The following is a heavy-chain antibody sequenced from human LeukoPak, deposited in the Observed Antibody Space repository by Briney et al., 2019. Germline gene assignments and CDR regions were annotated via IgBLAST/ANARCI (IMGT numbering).Heavy chain of an antibody. V-gene: IGHV3-30-3*01. CDR3: ARGRGGDGYNWLCYFDY. CDR1: GFTFSSYA. Sequence: PGGSLRLSCAASGFTFSSYAMHWVREAPGKGLEWVAVISYDGSNKYYADSVKGRSTISRDNSKNTLYLQMNSLRSEDTAVYYCARGRGGDGYNWLCYFDYWGQGTLVTVSS. J-gene: IGHJ4*02. CDR2: ISYDGSNK. D-gene: IGHD5-24*01.